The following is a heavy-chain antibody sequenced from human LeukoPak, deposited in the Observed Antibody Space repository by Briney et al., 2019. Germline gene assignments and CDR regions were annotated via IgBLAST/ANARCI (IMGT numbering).Heavy chain of an antibody. D-gene: IGHD6-6*01. J-gene: IGHJ5*02. Sequence: SETLSLTCAVYGGSFSGYYWSWIRQPPGKGLEWIGEINHSGSTNYNPSLKSRVTISVDTSKSQFSLKLSSVTAADTAVYYCARYIAAHQNWFDPWGQGTLVTVSS. CDR3: ARYIAAHQNWFDP. V-gene: IGHV4-34*01. CDR1: GGSFSGYY. CDR2: INHSGST.